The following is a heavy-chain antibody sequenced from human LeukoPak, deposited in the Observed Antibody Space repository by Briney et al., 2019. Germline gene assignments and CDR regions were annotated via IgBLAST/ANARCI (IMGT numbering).Heavy chain of an antibody. CDR3: ARTAMVRGGGDY. V-gene: IGHV3-74*01. CDR2: INGDGSIT. Sequence: GGSLRLSCAASGFTFSSYWMHWVRQAPGKGLGWVSRINGDGSITTYADSVKGRFTISRDNAKNSLYLQMNSLSAEDTAVYYCARTAMVRGGGDYWGQGTLVTVSS. CDR1: GFTFSSYW. D-gene: IGHD3-10*01. J-gene: IGHJ4*02.